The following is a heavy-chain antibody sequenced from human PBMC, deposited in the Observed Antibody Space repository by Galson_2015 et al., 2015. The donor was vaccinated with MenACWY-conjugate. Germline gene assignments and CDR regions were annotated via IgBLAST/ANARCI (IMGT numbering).Heavy chain of an antibody. V-gene: IGHV5-51*01. CDR2: ISPGDSNT. J-gene: IGHJ6*02. CDR1: GYRFSTYW. D-gene: IGHD1-26*01. CDR3: ARHPPGGRGMDV. Sequence: SGAEVTKPGESLKISCKGSGYRFSTYWIAWVRQLPGKGLEWMGLISPGDSNTRYSPAFHGQVTISADKSISTAYLQLHSLQASDTAMYYCARHPPGGRGMDVWGQGTTVTVSS.